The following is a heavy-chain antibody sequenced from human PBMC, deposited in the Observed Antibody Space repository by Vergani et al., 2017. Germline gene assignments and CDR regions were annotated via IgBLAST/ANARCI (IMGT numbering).Heavy chain of an antibody. CDR2: IDPSDSYT. J-gene: IGHJ4*02. D-gene: IGHD1-26*01. V-gene: IGHV5-10-1*01. Sequence: EVQLVQSGAEVKKPGESLRISCKGSGYSFTSYWISWVRQMPGKGLEWMGRIDPSDSYTNYSPSFQGHVTISADKSISTAYLQWSSLKASDTAMYFCTRSGSYYNPPHWDWGQGTLVTVSS. CDR3: TRSGSYYNPPHWD. CDR1: GYSFTSYW.